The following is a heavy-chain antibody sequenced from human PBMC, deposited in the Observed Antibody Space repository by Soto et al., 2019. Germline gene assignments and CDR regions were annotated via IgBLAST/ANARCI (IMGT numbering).Heavy chain of an antibody. D-gene: IGHD4-17*01. Sequence: GGSLRLSCAASGFTFSSYAMSWVRQAPGKGLEWVSGISGSGTDTYYADSVKGRFAISRDNSRDTLYLKIYSLRAVDTAVYFCAKDRAVSPYYGDYSPFDSWGQGTLVTVSS. CDR1: GFTFSSYA. J-gene: IGHJ4*02. CDR3: AKDRAVSPYYGDYSPFDS. CDR2: ISGSGTDT. V-gene: IGHV3-23*01.